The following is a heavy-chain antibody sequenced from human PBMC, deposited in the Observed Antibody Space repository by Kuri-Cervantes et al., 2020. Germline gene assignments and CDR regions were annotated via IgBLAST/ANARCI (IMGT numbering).Heavy chain of an antibody. J-gene: IGHJ4*02. D-gene: IGHD3-3*01. CDR1: GFTFSSYG. CDR2: IWYDGSNK. V-gene: IGHV3-33*01. Sequence: GGSLRLSCAASGFTFSSYGMHWVRQAPGKGLEWVAVIWYDGSNKYYAGSVKGRFTISRDNSKNTLYLQMNSLRAEDTAVYYCARSITIFGPTVDYWGQGTLVTVSS. CDR3: ARSITIFGPTVDY.